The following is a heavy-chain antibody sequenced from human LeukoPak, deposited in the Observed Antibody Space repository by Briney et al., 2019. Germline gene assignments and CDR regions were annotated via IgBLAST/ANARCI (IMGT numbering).Heavy chain of an antibody. J-gene: IGHJ4*02. D-gene: IGHD3-3*01. CDR3: ARRTIFGVVLDY. CDR1: GFTFSSYA. CDR2: ISYDGSNK. V-gene: IGHV3-30-3*01. Sequence: GGSLRLSCAASGFTFSSYAMHWVRQAPGKGLEWVAVISYDGSNKYYADSVKGRFIISRDNSKNTLYLQMNSLRAEDTAVYYCARRTIFGVVLDYWGQGTLVTVSS.